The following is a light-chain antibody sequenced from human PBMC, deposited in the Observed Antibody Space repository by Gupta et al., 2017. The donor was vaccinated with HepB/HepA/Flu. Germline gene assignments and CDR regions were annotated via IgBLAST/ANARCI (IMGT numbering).Light chain of an antibody. V-gene: IGLV2-14*03. CDR1: SSDVGGSNY. Sequence: HSALTQPASVSGSPGQSITISCTGTSSDVGGSNYVSWYQQHPGKAPKLIIYDVAYRPSGVSDRFSGSKSGNTASLTISGVQAEDEADYYCSSYRGWSSVIFGGGTKLTVL. CDR2: DVA. J-gene: IGLJ2*01. CDR3: SSYRGWSSVI.